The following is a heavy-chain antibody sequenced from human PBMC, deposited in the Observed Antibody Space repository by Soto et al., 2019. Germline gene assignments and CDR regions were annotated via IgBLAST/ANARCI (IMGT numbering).Heavy chain of an antibody. D-gene: IGHD1-20*01. J-gene: IGHJ4*02. V-gene: IGHV4-59*08. CDR3: ARIGGGITRPYYFEY. CDR1: GGSISSYY. CDR2: IYYSGST. Sequence: PSETLSLTCTVSGGSISSYYWSWIRQSPGKGLEWIGYIYYSGSTNYNPSLKSRVTISVDTSKNQFSLKLTSVTATDTAVYYCARIGGGITRPYYFEYWGQGAPVTLSS.